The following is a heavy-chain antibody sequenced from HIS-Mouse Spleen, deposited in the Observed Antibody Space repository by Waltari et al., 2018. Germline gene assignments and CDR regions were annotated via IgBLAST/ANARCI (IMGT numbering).Heavy chain of an antibody. Sequence: QVQLVQSGAEVKKPGASVKVSCKASGYTFTSYDINWVRQATGQGLEWMGWMKPNSGNTGYAQKFQGRVTMTRNTSISTAYMERSSLRSEDTAVYYCARGHDYSNYFDYWGQGTLVTVSS. V-gene: IGHV1-8*01. CDR3: ARGHDYSNYFDY. J-gene: IGHJ4*02. CDR2: MKPNSGNT. D-gene: IGHD4-4*01. CDR1: GYTFTSYD.